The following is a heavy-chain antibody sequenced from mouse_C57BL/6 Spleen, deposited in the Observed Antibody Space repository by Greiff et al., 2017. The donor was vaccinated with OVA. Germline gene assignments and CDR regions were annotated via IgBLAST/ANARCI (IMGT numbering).Heavy chain of an antibody. CDR2: IYPGDGDT. D-gene: IGHD2-3*01. CDR1: GYAFSSSW. CDR3: ARGGDDGYSYYFDY. J-gene: IGHJ2*01. Sequence: VQVVESGPELVKPGASVKISCKASGYAFSSSWMNWVKQRPGKGLEWIGRIYPGDGDTNYNGKFKGKATLTADKSSSTAYMQLSSLTSEDSAVYFCARGGDDGYSYYFDYWGLGTTLTVSS. V-gene: IGHV1-82*01.